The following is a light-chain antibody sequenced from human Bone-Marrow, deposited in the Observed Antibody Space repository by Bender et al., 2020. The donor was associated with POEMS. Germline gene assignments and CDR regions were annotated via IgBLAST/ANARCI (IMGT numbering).Light chain of an antibody. Sequence: QSALTQPPSASGSPGQSVAISCTGASSDFDNFNHVSWFQQRPGKAPKLIIYEVIHRPSGVPDRFSGSRSGDTASLTVSGLQSEDEADYYCQSYDSGLSGSHWVFGGGTKLTVL. J-gene: IGLJ3*02. CDR1: SSDFDNFNH. V-gene: IGLV2-8*01. CDR3: QSYDSGLSGSHWV. CDR2: EVI.